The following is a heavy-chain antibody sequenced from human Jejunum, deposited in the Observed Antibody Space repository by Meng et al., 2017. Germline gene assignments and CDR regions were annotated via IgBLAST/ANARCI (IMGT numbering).Heavy chain of an antibody. Sequence: ASVKVSCKASGYSFIKYGMSWVRQAPGQGVEWMGWTSGYNDKTDYVKRFQDRVTMTTDTSTSTVYMELRNLRSDDTAVYYCARDLVGSTLGDYWGQGTLVTVSS. J-gene: IGHJ4*02. D-gene: IGHD1-26*01. CDR2: TSGYNDKT. CDR3: ARDLVGSTLGDY. CDR1: GYSFIKYG. V-gene: IGHV1-18*01.